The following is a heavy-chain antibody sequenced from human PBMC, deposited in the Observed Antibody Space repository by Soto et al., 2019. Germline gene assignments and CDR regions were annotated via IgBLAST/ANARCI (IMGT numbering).Heavy chain of an antibody. J-gene: IGHJ3*02. CDR3: ARDVSVAGADAFDI. V-gene: IGHV1-69*13. CDR1: GGTFSSYA. Sequence: RASVKVSCKASGGTFSSYAISWVRQAPGQGLEWMGGIIPIFGTANYAQKFQGRVTITADESTSTAYMELSSLRSEDTALYYCARDVSVAGADAFDIWGQGTMVTVSS. D-gene: IGHD6-19*01. CDR2: IIPIFGTA.